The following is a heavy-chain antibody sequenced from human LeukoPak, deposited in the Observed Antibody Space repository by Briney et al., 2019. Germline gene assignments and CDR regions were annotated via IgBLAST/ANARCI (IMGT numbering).Heavy chain of an antibody. CDR2: ISSSRSYI. V-gene: IGHV3-21*01. J-gene: IGHJ5*02. CDR3: ARERYGSGSYSSNWFDP. Sequence: GGSLRLSCAASGFTFSSYSMNWVRQAPGKGLEWVSSISSSRSYIYCADSVKGRFTISRDNAKNSLYLQMNSLRAEDTAVYYCARERYGSGSYSSNWFDPWGQGTLVTVSS. CDR1: GFTFSSYS. D-gene: IGHD3-10*01.